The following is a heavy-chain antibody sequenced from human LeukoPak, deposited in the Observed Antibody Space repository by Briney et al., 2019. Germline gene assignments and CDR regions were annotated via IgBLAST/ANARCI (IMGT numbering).Heavy chain of an antibody. CDR1: GYTFTGYY. V-gene: IGHV1-2*02. Sequence: ASVKVSCKASGYTFTGYYMHWVRQAPGQGLEWVGWISPNSGGPNFAQKFQGRVTMTRDTSISTAYMDLRSLRSDDTAVYYCARGRPGFVVVPAAPRLDYWGQGTLVTVSS. D-gene: IGHD2-2*01. CDR3: ARGRPGFVVVPAAPRLDY. J-gene: IGHJ4*02. CDR2: ISPNSGGP.